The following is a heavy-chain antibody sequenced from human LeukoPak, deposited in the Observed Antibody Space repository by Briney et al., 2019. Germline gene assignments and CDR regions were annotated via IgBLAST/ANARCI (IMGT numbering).Heavy chain of an antibody. D-gene: IGHD6-25*01. CDR2: ISGSGGST. CDR1: GFTFSSYA. CDR3: AKFEAATHPNYGMDV. Sequence: PGGSLRLSCAASGFTFSSYAMSWVRQAPGKGLEWVSAISGSGGSTYYADSVKGRFTISRDNSKNTLYPQMNSLRAEDTAVYYCAKFEAATHPNYGMDVWGQGTTVTVPS. V-gene: IGHV3-23*01. J-gene: IGHJ6*02.